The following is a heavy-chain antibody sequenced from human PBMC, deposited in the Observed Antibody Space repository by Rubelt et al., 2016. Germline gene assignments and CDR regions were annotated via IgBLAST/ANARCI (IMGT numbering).Heavy chain of an antibody. CDR3: AHFDSPGIAAPS. Sequence: QITLKESGPTLVKPTQTLTLTCTFSGFSLSTSGVGVGWIRQPPGKALEWLALIYWDDDKRYSPSLKSRPTITKDNSKNPGVLTMTNIDPVYTATYYCAHFDSPGIAAPSWGQGTPVTVSS. CDR1: GFSLSTSGVG. V-gene: IGHV2-5*02. D-gene: IGHD6-13*01. CDR2: IYWDDDK. J-gene: IGHJ5*02.